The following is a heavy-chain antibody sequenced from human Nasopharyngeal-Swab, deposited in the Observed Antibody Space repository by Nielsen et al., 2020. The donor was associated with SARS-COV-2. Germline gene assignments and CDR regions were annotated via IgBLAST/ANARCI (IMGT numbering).Heavy chain of an antibody. Sequence: ASVKVSCKASGYTFTSYGISWVRQAPGQGLEWMGWISAYNGNTNYAQKLQGRVTITADKSTSTAYMELSSLRSEDTAVYYCARGIYVDTAMVEDWYFDLWGRGTLVTVSS. CDR3: ARGIYVDTAMVEDWYFDL. CDR1: GYTFTSYG. J-gene: IGHJ2*01. D-gene: IGHD5-18*01. V-gene: IGHV1-18*04. CDR2: ISAYNGNT.